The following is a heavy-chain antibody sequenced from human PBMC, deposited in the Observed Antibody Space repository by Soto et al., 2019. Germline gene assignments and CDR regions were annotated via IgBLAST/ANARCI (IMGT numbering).Heavy chain of an antibody. CDR1: GFTFSSYS. CDR3: ARPVGGGVPYYYYYYMDV. CDR2: ISSSSSYI. Sequence: GGSLRLSCAASGFTFSSYSMNWVRQAPGKGLEWVSSISSSSSYIYYADSVKGRFTISRDNAKNSLYLQMNSLRAEDTAVYYCARPVGGGVPYYYYYYMDVWGKVTTVTVSS. D-gene: IGHD3-16*01. J-gene: IGHJ6*03. V-gene: IGHV3-21*01.